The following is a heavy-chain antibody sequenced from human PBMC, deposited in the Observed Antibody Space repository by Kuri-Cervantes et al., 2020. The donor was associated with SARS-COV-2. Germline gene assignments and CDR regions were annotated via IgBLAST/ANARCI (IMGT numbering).Heavy chain of an antibody. V-gene: IGHV3-48*03. CDR2: ISSSGSTI. Sequence: GESLKISCVASGFNFSSYEMNWVRQAPGRGLEWVSYISSSGSTIYYADSVKGRFTISRDNAKNSLYLQMSRLRVEDTAVYYCTRMSSGGSPDYWGQGTLVTVSS. CDR3: TRMSSGGSPDY. D-gene: IGHD2-15*01. J-gene: IGHJ4*02. CDR1: GFNFSSYE.